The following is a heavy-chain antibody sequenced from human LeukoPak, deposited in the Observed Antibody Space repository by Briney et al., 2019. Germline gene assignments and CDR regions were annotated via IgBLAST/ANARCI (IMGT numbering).Heavy chain of an antibody. CDR1: GFVFTSYG. Sequence: ASVKVSCKASGFVFTSYGFTWVRQAPGQGLEWLGWISANDGKTHYSEKHQGRVTMSTDTVTSTAYMELRSLRSYDTAVYYCARELHVERDDYWGQGTLVTVSS. V-gene: IGHV1-18*01. D-gene: IGHD1-1*01. J-gene: IGHJ4*02. CDR2: ISANDGKT. CDR3: ARELHVERDDY.